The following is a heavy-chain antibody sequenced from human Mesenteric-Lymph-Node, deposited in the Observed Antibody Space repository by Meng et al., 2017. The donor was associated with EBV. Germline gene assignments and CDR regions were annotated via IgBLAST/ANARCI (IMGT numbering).Heavy chain of an antibody. Sequence: LQLQGSGPGLVKPSETRSLTCSVSGGSFSSSTYYWGWIRQPPGRGLEYIGSIYYGGSAYYNPSLKTRVTISVDTSKNQFSLQLNSVTPEDTAVYYCARETSCYDCWGQGTLVTASS. CDR1: GGSFSSSTYY. V-gene: IGHV4-39*02. CDR3: ARETSCYDC. J-gene: IGHJ4*02. D-gene: IGHD2-2*01. CDR2: IYYGGSA.